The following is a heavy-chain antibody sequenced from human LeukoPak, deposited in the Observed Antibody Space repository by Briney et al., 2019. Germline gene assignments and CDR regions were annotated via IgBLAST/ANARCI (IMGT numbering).Heavy chain of an antibody. CDR2: IYSDNT. V-gene: IGHV3-53*01. J-gene: IGHJ4*02. Sequence: PGGSLRLSCTVSGFTVSSNSMSWVRQAPGKGLEWVSFIYSDNTHYSDSVKGRFTISRDNSKNTLYLQMNSLRAEDTAVYYCAAGGKYSYANYYFDYWGQGTLVTVSS. D-gene: IGHD5-18*01. CDR3: AAGGKYSYANYYFDY. CDR1: GFTVSSNS.